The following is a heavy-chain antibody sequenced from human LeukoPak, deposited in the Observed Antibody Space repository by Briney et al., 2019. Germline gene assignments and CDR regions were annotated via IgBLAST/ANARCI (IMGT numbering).Heavy chain of an antibody. J-gene: IGHJ4*02. D-gene: IGHD5-18*01. CDR3: AWAFGYSYDG. CDR1: GGTFSSYA. V-gene: IGHV1-69*05. Sequence: SVKVSCKASGGTFSSYAICWVSQDPGQGLQWMGGIIPIFGTATYAQKFQGRVTITTDESTSTAYMELSSLRSEDTAVYYCAWAFGYSYDGWGQGTLVTVSS. CDR2: IIPIFGTA.